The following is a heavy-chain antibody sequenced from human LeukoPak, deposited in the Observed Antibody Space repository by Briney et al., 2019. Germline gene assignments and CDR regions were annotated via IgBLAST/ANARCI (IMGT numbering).Heavy chain of an antibody. CDR3: ARDRWGNWNYFSDAFDI. J-gene: IGHJ3*02. Sequence: ASVKVSCKASGYTFTGYYMHWVRQAPGQGLEWMGRINPNSGGTNYAQKFQGRVTMTGDTSISTAYMELSRLRSDDTAVYYCARDRWGNWNYFSDAFDIWGQGTMVTVSS. D-gene: IGHD1-7*01. CDR2: INPNSGGT. V-gene: IGHV1-2*06. CDR1: GYTFTGYY.